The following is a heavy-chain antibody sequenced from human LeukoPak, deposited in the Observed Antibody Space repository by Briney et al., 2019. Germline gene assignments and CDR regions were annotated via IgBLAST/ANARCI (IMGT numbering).Heavy chain of an antibody. CDR2: IYYSGST. J-gene: IGHJ4*02. D-gene: IGHD3-3*01. Sequence: SETLSLTCTVSGGSISSYYWSWIRRPPGKGLEGIGDIYYSGSTNYNPSLKSRVTISVDTSKNQFSLKLSSVTAADTAVYYCARSSAGVVIIPKVWGQGTLVTVSS. CDR1: GGSISSYY. V-gene: IGHV4-59*01. CDR3: ARSSAGVVIIPKV.